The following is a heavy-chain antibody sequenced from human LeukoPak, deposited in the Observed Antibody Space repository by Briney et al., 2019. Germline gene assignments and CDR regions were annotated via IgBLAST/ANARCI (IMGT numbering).Heavy chain of an antibody. J-gene: IGHJ4*02. CDR2: IYPGDSDT. Sequence: GESLQISCEGSGYNFAAYWIGWVRQMPGKGLEWMGIIYPGDSDTRYSPSFQGQVIISVDKSTSTAYLQWSSLEASDTAMYYCARLSHLLATPYNYFHYWGQGTLVTVSS. V-gene: IGHV5-51*01. CDR1: GYNFAAYW. CDR3: ARLSHLLATPYNYFHY. D-gene: IGHD2-15*01.